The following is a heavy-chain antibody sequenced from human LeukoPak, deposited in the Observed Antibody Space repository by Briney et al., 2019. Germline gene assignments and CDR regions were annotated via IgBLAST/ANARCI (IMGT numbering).Heavy chain of an antibody. Sequence: ASVKVSCKASGYTFAAHYMHWVRQAPGQGLEWMGWIIPNSGGTNYAQRFQGRVTMTRDTSISTAYMELISLRSDDTAVYYCAEDLPLGGTGGVRLYPWGRGTLVTVS. V-gene: IGHV1-2*02. CDR1: GYTFAAHY. D-gene: IGHD6-19*01. CDR2: IIPNSGGT. J-gene: IGHJ5*02. CDR3: AEDLPLGGTGGVRLYP.